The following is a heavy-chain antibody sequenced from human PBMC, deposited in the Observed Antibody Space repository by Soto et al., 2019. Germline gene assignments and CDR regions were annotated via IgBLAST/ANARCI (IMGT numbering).Heavy chain of an antibody. D-gene: IGHD3-16*01. V-gene: IGHV4-61*01. CDR2: IYDSGAT. Sequence: SETLSLTCTVSGGSLSGGSYCWNWIRQPPGKQMEWIGYIYDSGATKYNPSLKSRVTISQDTSKNQFSLKMNSVTPSDTAVYYCARDWGPYWFDPWGQGILVTVSS. J-gene: IGHJ5*02. CDR1: GGSLSGGSYC. CDR3: ARDWGPYWFDP.